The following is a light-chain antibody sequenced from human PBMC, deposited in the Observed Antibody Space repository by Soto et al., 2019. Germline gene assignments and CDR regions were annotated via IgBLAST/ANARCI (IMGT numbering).Light chain of an antibody. CDR2: GAS. Sequence: EIVMTQSPATLSVSPGERATLSCRASQTVSSNLAWYQQKPGQAPSLLMHGASTRATGVPARFSGSGSGTEFTLTITSLQSEDFAVYYCQQYHNWPPQYTFGQGTKLQIK. CDR3: QQYHNWPPQYT. V-gene: IGKV3-15*01. CDR1: QTVSSN. J-gene: IGKJ2*01.